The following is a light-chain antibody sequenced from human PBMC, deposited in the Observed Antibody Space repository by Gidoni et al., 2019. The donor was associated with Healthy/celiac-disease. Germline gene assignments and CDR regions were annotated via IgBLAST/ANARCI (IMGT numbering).Light chain of an antibody. CDR2: EVS. Sequence: QSALTQPASVSVSPGPSITISCTGTSSDVGGYNYVSWYQQHPGKAPKLMIYEVSNRPSGVSNRFSGSKSGNTASLTISGLQAEDEADYYCSSYTSSSTPGWVFGGGTKLTVL. J-gene: IGLJ3*02. CDR3: SSYTSSSTPGWV. CDR1: SSDVGGYNY. V-gene: IGLV2-14*01.